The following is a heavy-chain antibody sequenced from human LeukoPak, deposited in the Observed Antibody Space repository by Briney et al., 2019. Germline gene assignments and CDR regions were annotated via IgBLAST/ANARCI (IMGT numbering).Heavy chain of an antibody. J-gene: IGHJ4*02. Sequence: PSETLSLTCTVSGGSISSYYWSWIRQPPGKGLEWIGYIYYSGSTNYNPSLKSRVTISVDTSKNQFSLKLSSVTAADTAVYYCAREGVAGTGLDYWGQGTLVTVSS. CDR3: AREGVAGTGLDY. V-gene: IGHV4-59*01. CDR2: IYYSGST. CDR1: GGSISSYY. D-gene: IGHD6-13*01.